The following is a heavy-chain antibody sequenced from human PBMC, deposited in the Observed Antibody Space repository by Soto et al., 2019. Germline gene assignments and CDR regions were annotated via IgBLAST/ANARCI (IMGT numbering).Heavy chain of an antibody. CDR3: AKDKYRFSIAPLFQH. V-gene: IGHV3-9*01. CDR1: GFTFDDYA. CDR2: ISWNSGSI. Sequence: GGSLRLSCAASGFTFDDYAMHWVRQAPGKGLEWVSGISWNSGSIGYADSVKGRFTISRDNAKNSLYLQMNSLRAEDTALYYCAKDKYRFSIAPLFQHWGQGTLVTVSS. D-gene: IGHD6-6*01. J-gene: IGHJ1*01.